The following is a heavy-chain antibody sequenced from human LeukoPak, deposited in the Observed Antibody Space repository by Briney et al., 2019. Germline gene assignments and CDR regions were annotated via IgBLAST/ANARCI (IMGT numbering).Heavy chain of an antibody. CDR2: ISSSSSYI. CDR3: AREGGWYTADY. V-gene: IGHV3-21*01. D-gene: IGHD6-19*01. J-gene: IGHJ4*02. CDR1: GFTFSSYS. Sequence: GGSLRLSCAASGFTFSSYSMNWVRQAPGKGLDWVSSISSSSSYIYYADSVKARFTISRDNAKNSLYLQMNSLRAEDTAVYYCAREGGWYTADYWGQGTLVTVSS.